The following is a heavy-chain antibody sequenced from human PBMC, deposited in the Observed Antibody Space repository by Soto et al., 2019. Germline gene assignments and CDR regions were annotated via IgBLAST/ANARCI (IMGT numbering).Heavy chain of an antibody. CDR2: LKPDGSDK. Sequence: GGSLRLSCAASGFIFRDFWMSWVRQAPGKGLEWVANLKPDGSDKYYVDSVKGRFTISRDNAKDSLYLQMNSLRAEDTAVYYCATETTWSFDYWRQGAQVSSSS. D-gene: IGHD1-1*01. J-gene: IGHJ4*02. V-gene: IGHV3-7*01. CDR1: GFIFRDFW. CDR3: ATETTWSFDY.